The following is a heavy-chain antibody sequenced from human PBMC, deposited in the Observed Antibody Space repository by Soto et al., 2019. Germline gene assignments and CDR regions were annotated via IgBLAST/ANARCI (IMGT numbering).Heavy chain of an antibody. V-gene: IGHV3-30*18. CDR3: AKLNTHYSDSSGPVPLYNIDY. CDR2: ISDDGSRK. J-gene: IGHJ4*01. D-gene: IGHD3-22*01. Sequence: QVQLVESGGGVVQPGRSLRLSCAASGFIVSFYGMHWVRQAPGKGLEWVAVISDDGSRKYYADSVKGRFTISRDNSKNTVYLQMNSLRAEDTAVYYCAKLNTHYSDSSGPVPLYNIDYWGQGTLVTVSS. CDR1: GFIVSFYG.